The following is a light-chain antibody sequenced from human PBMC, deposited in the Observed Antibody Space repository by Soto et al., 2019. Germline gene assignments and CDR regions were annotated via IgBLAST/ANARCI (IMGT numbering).Light chain of an antibody. CDR1: SSNMVTNT. CDR2: VND. CDR3: VAWDDSVNGHV. Sequence: QSVLTQPPSASGTPGQRFTISCSAGSSNMVTNTVSLYQQVPGTTPKVLIYVNDQRPSGVPGRFSGSNSGTSASLANSGLQPEDEAYYYCVAWDDSVNGHVFGIGTKVTVL. J-gene: IGLJ6*01. V-gene: IGLV1-44*01.